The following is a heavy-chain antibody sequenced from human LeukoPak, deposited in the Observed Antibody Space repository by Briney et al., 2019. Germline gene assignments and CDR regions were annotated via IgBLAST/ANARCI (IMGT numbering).Heavy chain of an antibody. Sequence: PGGSLRLSCAASGFTFGSYAMHRVRQAPGKGLEYVSAISSNGGSTYYANSVKGRFTISRDNSKNTLYLQMGSLRAEDMAVYYCAREGGPYGSGYDAFDIWGQGTMVTVSS. J-gene: IGHJ3*02. CDR2: ISSNGGST. CDR1: GFTFGSYA. CDR3: AREGGPYGSGYDAFDI. D-gene: IGHD3-10*01. V-gene: IGHV3-64*01.